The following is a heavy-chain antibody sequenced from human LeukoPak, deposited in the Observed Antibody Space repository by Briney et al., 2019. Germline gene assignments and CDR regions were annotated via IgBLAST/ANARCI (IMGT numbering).Heavy chain of an antibody. D-gene: IGHD4-17*01. Sequence: ASVKVSCEASGYTFTSYDINWVRQGTGQGHEWMGLMYPNSGNTGYAQKFQGRVTMTRNTSISTAYMELSSLRSEDTAVYYCARKGRDYGDYFFYFDYWGQGTLVTVSS. V-gene: IGHV1-8*01. J-gene: IGHJ4*02. CDR3: ARKGRDYGDYFFYFDY. CDR2: MYPNSGNT. CDR1: GYTFTSYD.